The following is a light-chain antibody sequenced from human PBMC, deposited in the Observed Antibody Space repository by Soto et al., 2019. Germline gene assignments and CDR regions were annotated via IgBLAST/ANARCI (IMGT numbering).Light chain of an antibody. V-gene: IGKV1-27*01. CDR2: GAS. CDR3: QKYDSAPLT. Sequence: DIQMTQSPSPLSSSVGARVTFTCRASQDIGHSLAWYQQKPGKHPQLLIYGASILHSGVPSSFSGSGSGTDFTLTISSLQPEDVATSYCQKYDSAPLTFGGGTKVEIK. CDR1: QDIGHS. J-gene: IGKJ4*01.